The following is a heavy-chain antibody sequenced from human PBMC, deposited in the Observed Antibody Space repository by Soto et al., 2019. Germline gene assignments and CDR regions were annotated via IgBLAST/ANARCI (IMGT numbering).Heavy chain of an antibody. V-gene: IGHV1-18*01. CDR2: INTYNGNT. J-gene: IGHJ4*02. D-gene: IGHD6-19*01. CDR1: GYTFTTYG. Sequence: QVQLVQSGAEVKKPGASVKVSCKASGYTFTTYGISWVRQAPGQGLEWMGWINTYNGNTNYAQNLQGRAXXTTDTSTXXXXMXLRSLRSDDTAVYYCARETVAGRTGFDYWGQGTLVTVSS. CDR3: ARETVAGRTGFDY.